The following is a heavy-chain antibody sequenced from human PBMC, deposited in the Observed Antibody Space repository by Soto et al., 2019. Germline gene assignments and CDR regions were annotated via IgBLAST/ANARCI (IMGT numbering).Heavy chain of an antibody. D-gene: IGHD3-9*01. V-gene: IGHV4-34*01. CDR3: ARESHDILTGPPWVWYFDL. CDR1: GGSFSGYY. CDR2: INDRGSI. Sequence: QVQLQQWGAGPLRPLETLSLTCGVSGGSFSGYYWAWIRQSPEKGLEWIGEINDRGSINYNPSLKSRVSSSVDTSKKHYSLNLRSVTAADTAVYYCARESHDILTGPPWVWYFDLWGRGTLVTVSS. J-gene: IGHJ2*01.